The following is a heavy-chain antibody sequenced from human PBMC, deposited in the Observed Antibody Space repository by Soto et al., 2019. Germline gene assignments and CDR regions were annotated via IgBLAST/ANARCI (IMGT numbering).Heavy chain of an antibody. V-gene: IGHV1-18*01. D-gene: IGHD3-10*01. J-gene: IGHJ5*02. CDR3: ARGADSGIRGLNWFDP. Sequence: ASVKVSCKASGYTFTSYGISWVRQAPGQGLEWMGWISAYNGNTNYAQKLQGRVTMTRNTSITTAYMELSSLRSEDTAVYYCARGADSGIRGLNWFDPWGQGTLVTVSS. CDR2: ISAYNGNT. CDR1: GYTFTSYG.